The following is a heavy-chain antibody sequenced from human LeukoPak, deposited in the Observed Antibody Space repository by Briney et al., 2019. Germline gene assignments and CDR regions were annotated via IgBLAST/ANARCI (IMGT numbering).Heavy chain of an antibody. D-gene: IGHD3-3*01. CDR2: INPNSGGT. V-gene: IGHV1-2*02. J-gene: IGHJ4*02. CDR3: ARSTIFGVVITDY. CDR1: GYTFTGYY. Sequence: ASAKVSCKASGYTFTGYYMHWVRQAPGQGLEWMGWINPNSGGTNYAQKFQGRVTMTRDTSISTAYMELSRLRSDDTAVYYCARSTIFGVVITDYWGQGTLVTVSS.